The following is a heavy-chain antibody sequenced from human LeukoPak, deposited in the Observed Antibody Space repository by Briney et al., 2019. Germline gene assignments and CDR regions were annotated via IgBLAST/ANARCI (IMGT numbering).Heavy chain of an antibody. Sequence: GGSLRLSCAASGFTFSSYAMHWVRQAPGKGLEYVSAISSNGGSTYYANSVMGRFTISRDNSKNTLYLQMGSLRAEDMAVYYCARARGYSYGYNDYWGQGTLVTVSS. V-gene: IGHV3-64*01. D-gene: IGHD5-18*01. CDR3: ARARGYSYGYNDY. CDR2: ISSNGGST. J-gene: IGHJ4*02. CDR1: GFTFSSYA.